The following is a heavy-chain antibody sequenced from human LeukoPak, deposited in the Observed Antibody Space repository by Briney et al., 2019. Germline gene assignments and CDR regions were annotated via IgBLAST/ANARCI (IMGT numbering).Heavy chain of an antibody. V-gene: IGHV3-23*01. CDR2: ISGSGGTT. CDR1: GFTFSSYA. J-gene: IGHJ5*02. Sequence: GGSLRLSCAASGFTFSSYAMSWVRQAPGKGLEWASGISGSGGTTYYVDSVKGRFTISRDNAKNTLYLQMNSLRAEDTAVYYCARDQSRSYSYGGGNWFDPWGQGTLVTVSS. D-gene: IGHD5-18*01. CDR3: ARDQSRSYSYGGGNWFDP.